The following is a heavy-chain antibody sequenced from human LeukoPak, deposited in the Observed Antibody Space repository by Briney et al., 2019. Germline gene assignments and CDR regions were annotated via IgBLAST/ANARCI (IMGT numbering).Heavy chain of an antibody. CDR1: GGSISSYY. V-gene: IGHV4-59*01. J-gene: IGHJ5*02. CDR2: VSYSGST. Sequence: LETLSLTCTVSGGSISSYYCSWIRQPPGKGLEWIGYVSYSGSTNYNPSLKSRVTISIDTSKNQFSLKLSSVTAADTAVYYCAVGGSWFDPWGQGTLVTVSS. CDR3: AVGGSWFDP. D-gene: IGHD3-16*01.